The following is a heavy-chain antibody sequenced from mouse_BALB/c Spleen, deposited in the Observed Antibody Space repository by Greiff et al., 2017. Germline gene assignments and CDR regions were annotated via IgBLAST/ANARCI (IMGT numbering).Heavy chain of an antibody. CDR3: ARYDYHYAMDY. J-gene: IGHJ4*01. V-gene: IGHV3-6*02. CDR1: GYSITSGYY. CDR2: ISYDGSN. Sequence: EVKVEESGPGLVKPSQSLSLTCSVTGYSITSGYYWNWIRQFPGNKLEWMGYISYDGSNNYNPSLKNRISITRDTSKNQFFLKLNSVTTEDTATYYCARYDYHYAMDYWGQGTSVTVSS. D-gene: IGHD2-4*01.